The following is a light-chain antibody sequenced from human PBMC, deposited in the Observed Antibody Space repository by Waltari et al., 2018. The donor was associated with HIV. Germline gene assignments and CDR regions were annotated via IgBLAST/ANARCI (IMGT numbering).Light chain of an antibody. Sequence: QSALTQPRSVSGSPGQSVTIPCTGPSSDVGGYNYVSWYQQHPGKVPKLMIYDVSKRPSGVPDRFSGSKSGNTASLTISGLQAEDEADYYCCSYAGSSYVFGTGTKVTVL. V-gene: IGLV2-11*01. CDR2: DVS. CDR1: SSDVGGYNY. CDR3: CSYAGSSYV. J-gene: IGLJ1*01.